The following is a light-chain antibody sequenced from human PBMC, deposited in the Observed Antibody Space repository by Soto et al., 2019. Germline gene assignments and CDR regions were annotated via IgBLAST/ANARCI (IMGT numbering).Light chain of an antibody. V-gene: IGKV3-15*01. CDR3: QQYNNWPPVT. CDR2: GAS. CDR1: QSVSSN. J-gene: IGKJ1*01. Sequence: EIVLTQSPGTLSLSPGERATLSCRASQSVSSNNFAWYQQKPGQAPRLLIYGASSRATGIPARFSGSGSGTEFTLTVSSLQSEDFAVYYCQQYNNWPPVTFGQGTKVDI.